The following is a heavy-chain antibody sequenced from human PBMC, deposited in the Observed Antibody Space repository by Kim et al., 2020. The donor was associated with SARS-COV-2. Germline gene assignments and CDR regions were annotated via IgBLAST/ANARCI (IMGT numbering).Heavy chain of an antibody. D-gene: IGHD3-10*01. CDR3: ASGCKYGYYGLD. CDR1: GFTFSTYA. V-gene: IGHV3-30*11. Sequence: GGSLRLSCAASGFTFSTYAMHWVRQAPGKGLEWVALMTEAGRDKNYADSVKGRFTISRDNSKNTVYLLMNSLRSEDTAVYFCASGCKYGYYGLD. J-gene: IGHJ6*01. CDR2: MTEAGRDK.